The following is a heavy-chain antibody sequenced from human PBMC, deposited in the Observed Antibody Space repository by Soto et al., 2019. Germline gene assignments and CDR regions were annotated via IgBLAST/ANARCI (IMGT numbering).Heavy chain of an antibody. V-gene: IGHV1-69*08. Sequence: QVQLVQSGAEVKKPGSSVKVSCKASGGTFSSYTISWVRQAPGQGLEWMGRIIPILGIANYAQKFQGRVTMTADKATSTAHRELSSLRSEDTAVYYCARDRDAYGDYGRDYWGQGPLVTVSS. CDR1: GGTFSSYT. J-gene: IGHJ4*02. CDR2: IIPILGIA. D-gene: IGHD4-17*01. CDR3: ARDRDAYGDYGRDY.